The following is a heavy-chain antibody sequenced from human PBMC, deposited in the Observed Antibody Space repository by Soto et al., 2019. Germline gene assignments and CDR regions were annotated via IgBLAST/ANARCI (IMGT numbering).Heavy chain of an antibody. CDR2: IYYSGST. Sequence: SETLSLTCTVSGGSISSGDYYWSWIRQPPGKGLEWIGYIYYSGSTYYNPSLKSRVTISVDTSKNQFSLKLSPVTAADTAVYYCARDLLDFGWAYYGMDVWGQGTTVTVSS. J-gene: IGHJ6*02. CDR3: ARDLLDFGWAYYGMDV. V-gene: IGHV4-30-4*01. D-gene: IGHD3-3*01. CDR1: GGSISSGDYY.